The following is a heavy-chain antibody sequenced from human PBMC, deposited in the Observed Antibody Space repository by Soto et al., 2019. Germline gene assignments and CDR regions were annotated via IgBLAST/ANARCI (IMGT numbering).Heavy chain of an antibody. Sequence: EVQLVESGGGLVQPGGSLRLSCAASGFTFSSYSMNWVRQAPGKGLEWVSYISSSSSTIYYADSVKGRFTISRDNAKNSLYLQMNNLRAEDTAVYYCARGRGNGDDACDIWGQGTMVTVSS. J-gene: IGHJ3*02. CDR2: ISSSSSTI. CDR3: ARGRGNGDDACDI. CDR1: GFTFSSYS. D-gene: IGHD1-1*01. V-gene: IGHV3-48*01.